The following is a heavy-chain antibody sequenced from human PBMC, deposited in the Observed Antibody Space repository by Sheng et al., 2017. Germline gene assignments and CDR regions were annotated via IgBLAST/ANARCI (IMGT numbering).Heavy chain of an antibody. CDR3: ARQYGDYQGGYYFDY. CDR1: GFTVSSNY. Sequence: EVQLVESGGGLIQPGGSLRLSCAASGFTVSSNYMSWVRQAPGKGLEWVSVIYSGGSTYYADSVKGRFTISRDNSKNTLYLQMNSLRAEDTAVYYCARQYGDYQGGYYFDYWGQGTLVTVS. V-gene: IGHV3-53*01. J-gene: IGHJ4*02. D-gene: IGHD4-17*01. CDR2: IYSGGST.